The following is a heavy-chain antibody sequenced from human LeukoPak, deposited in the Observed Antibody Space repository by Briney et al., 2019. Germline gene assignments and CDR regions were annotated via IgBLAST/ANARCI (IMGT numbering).Heavy chain of an antibody. D-gene: IGHD2-15*01. Sequence: SETLSLTCAVYGGSFSGYYWSWIRQPPGKGLEWIGEINHSGSTNYNPPLKSRVTISVDTSKNQFSLKLSSVTAADTAVYYCARGGHCSGGSCYSYYFDYWGQGTLVTVSS. J-gene: IGHJ4*02. CDR1: GGSFSGYY. V-gene: IGHV4-34*01. CDR3: ARGGHCSGGSCYSYYFDY. CDR2: INHSGST.